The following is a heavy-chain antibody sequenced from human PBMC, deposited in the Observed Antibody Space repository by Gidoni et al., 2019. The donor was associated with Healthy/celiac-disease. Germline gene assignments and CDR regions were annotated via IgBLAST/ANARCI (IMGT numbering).Heavy chain of an antibody. CDR2: SIPIFGTA. CDR1: GVPFRSYA. J-gene: IGHJ4*02. CDR3: ARDMGSGWEEASGY. D-gene: IGHD6-19*01. V-gene: IGHV1-69*01. Sequence: QVQLVQSGAEVKKPGSSVKVSCKHTGVPFRSYAISWVRQALGQGLAWMGGSIPIFGTATYAQKFQGRGTITADESTSTAYMELRSLRFEDTAVYYCARDMGSGWEEASGYWGQGTLVTVSS.